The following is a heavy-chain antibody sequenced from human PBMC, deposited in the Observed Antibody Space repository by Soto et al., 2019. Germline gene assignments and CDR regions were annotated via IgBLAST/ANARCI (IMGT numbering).Heavy chain of an antibody. V-gene: IGHV1-3*01. CDR3: ARAGAAQADDLGW. CDR1: GYPFTSYA. D-gene: IGHD6-19*01. Sequence: QVQLVQSGAEVKKPGASVKVSCQASGYPFTSYAMHWVRQAPGERLEWVGWINPETGRTRNPQKPQGRVTVSRDASTNTTYMEVSSLRPEDTAIYYCARAGAAQADDLGWWGQGTMVTGSS. CDR2: INPETGRT. J-gene: IGHJ4*02.